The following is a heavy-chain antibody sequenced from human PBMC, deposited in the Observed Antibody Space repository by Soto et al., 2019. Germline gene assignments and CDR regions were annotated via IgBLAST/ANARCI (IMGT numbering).Heavy chain of an antibody. Sequence: EVQLVESGGGLVQPGGSLRLSCAASGFTFSSYDMHWVRQATGKGLEWVSAIGTAGDTYYPGSVKGRFTISRENAKNSLYIQMNSLRAGDTAVYYCARGYCSGGSCPLNAFDIWGQGTMVTVSS. J-gene: IGHJ3*02. CDR3: ARGYCSGGSCPLNAFDI. CDR2: IGTAGDT. CDR1: GFTFSSYD. V-gene: IGHV3-13*04. D-gene: IGHD2-15*01.